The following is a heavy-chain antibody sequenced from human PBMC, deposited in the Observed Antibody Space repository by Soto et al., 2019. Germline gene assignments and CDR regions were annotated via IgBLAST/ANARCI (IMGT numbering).Heavy chain of an antibody. J-gene: IGHJ6*02. CDR3: VIDSSVLDYYYGMDV. D-gene: IGHD3-22*01. Sequence: SVKVSCKASGGTFSSYAISWVRQAPGQGLEWMGGIIPIFGTANYAQKFQGRVTITADESTSTAYMELSSLRSEDTAVHYCVIDSSVLDYYYGMDVWRQGTTVTVSS. CDR2: IIPIFGTA. V-gene: IGHV1-69*13. CDR1: GGTFSSYA.